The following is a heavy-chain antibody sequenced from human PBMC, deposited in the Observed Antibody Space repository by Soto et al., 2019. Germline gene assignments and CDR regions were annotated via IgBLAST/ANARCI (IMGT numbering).Heavy chain of an antibody. Sequence: QVQLVESGGGLVKPGGSLRLSCAASGFTFSDYYMSWIRQAPGKGLEWVSYISSSSSYTNYADSVKGRFTISRDNAKNSLYLQMNSLRAEDTAVYYCAIDLRYYYYGMDVWGQGTTVTVSS. CDR1: GFTFSDYY. D-gene: IGHD4-17*01. CDR2: ISSSSSYT. V-gene: IGHV3-11*05. CDR3: AIDLRYYYYGMDV. J-gene: IGHJ6*02.